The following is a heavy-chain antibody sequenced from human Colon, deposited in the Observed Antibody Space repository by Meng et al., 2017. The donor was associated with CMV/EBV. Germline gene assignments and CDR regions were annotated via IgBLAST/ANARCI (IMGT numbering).Heavy chain of an antibody. Sequence: GGSLRLSCAASGFTFSTFAMHRVRQAPGKGLEWVAVISYDGSNKYYADSVKGRFTISRDNSKNTLYLQMNSLRAEDTAVYYCARGTTCSSTSCYSNWFDPWGQGTLVTVSS. CDR2: ISYDGSNK. CDR3: ARGTTCSSTSCYSNWFDP. CDR1: GFTFSTFA. J-gene: IGHJ5*02. D-gene: IGHD2-2*01. V-gene: IGHV3-30*19.